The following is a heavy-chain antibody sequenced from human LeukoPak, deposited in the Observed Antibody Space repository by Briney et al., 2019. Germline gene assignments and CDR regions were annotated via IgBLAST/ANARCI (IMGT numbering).Heavy chain of an antibody. CDR1: GFTFSSYS. CDR3: ANNFDY. V-gene: IGHV3-33*08. Sequence: GGSLRLSCAASGFTFSSYSMHWVRQAPGKGLEWVAVIWYDGSNKYCVDSVKGRFTISRDNSKNTLYLQMNSLRAEDTAVYYCANNFDYWGQGTLVTVSS. J-gene: IGHJ4*02. CDR2: IWYDGSNK.